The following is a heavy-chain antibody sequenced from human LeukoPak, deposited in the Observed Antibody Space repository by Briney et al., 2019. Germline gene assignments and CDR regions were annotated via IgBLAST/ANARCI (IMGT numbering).Heavy chain of an antibody. CDR3: ARHWVEMTTPYSFDY. CDR1: GGSISSYY. Sequence: SETLSLTCTVSGGSISSYYWSWIRQPPGKGLEWIGYIYNSGSTNYNPSLKSRVTISVDTSKNQFSLKLSSVTAADTAVYYCARHWVEMTTPYSFDYWGQGTLVTVSS. V-gene: IGHV4-59*08. CDR2: IYNSGST. D-gene: IGHD5-24*01. J-gene: IGHJ4*02.